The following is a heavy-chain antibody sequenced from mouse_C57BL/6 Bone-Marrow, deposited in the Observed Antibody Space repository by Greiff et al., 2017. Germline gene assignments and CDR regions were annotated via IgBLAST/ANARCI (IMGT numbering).Heavy chain of an antibody. V-gene: IGHV5-4*01. CDR1: GFTFSSYA. CDR3: ARDGGQLRLLHFDY. D-gene: IGHD3-2*02. J-gene: IGHJ2*01. CDR2: ISDGGSYT. Sequence: EVTLVESGGGLVKPGGSLKLSCAASGFTFSSYAMSWVRQTPEKRLEWVATISDGGSYTYYPDNVKGRFTISRDNAKNNLYLQMSHLKSEDTAMYYCARDGGQLRLLHFDYWGQGTTLTVSS.